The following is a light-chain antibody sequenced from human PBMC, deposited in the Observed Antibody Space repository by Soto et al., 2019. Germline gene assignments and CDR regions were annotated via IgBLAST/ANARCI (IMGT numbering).Light chain of an antibody. Sequence: DIQMTQSPSTLSPSVGDRVTITCRASQTISSWLAWYQQKPGKAPKLLIYKASSLESGVPSRFSGSGSGTEFTLTISSLQPDDFATYYCQHYNSYPVTFGQGTKVDIK. V-gene: IGKV1-5*03. CDR3: QHYNSYPVT. CDR2: KAS. J-gene: IGKJ1*01. CDR1: QTISSW.